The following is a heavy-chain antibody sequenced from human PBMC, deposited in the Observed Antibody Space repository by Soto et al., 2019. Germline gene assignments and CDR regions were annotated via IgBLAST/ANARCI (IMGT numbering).Heavy chain of an antibody. V-gene: IGHV1-18*01. CDR2: ISAYNGNT. CDR1: GYTFTSYG. Sequence: QVQLVQSGAEVKKPGASVKVSCKASGYTFTSYGISWVRQAPGQGLEWMGWISAYNGNTNYAQKLQGRVTMTTDTTTSTAYMEPRTLRSDDTPVYYCARDYYYCSWTYRYFDYCGQETLVTVSP. J-gene: IGHJ4*02. CDR3: ARDYYYCSWTYRYFDY. D-gene: IGHD3-10*01.